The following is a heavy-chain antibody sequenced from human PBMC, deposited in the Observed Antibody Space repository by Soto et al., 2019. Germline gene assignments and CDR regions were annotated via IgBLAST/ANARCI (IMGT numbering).Heavy chain of an antibody. CDR1: GGSISSYY. Sequence: SETLSLTCTVSGGSISSYYWSWIRQPPGKGLEWIGYIYYSGSTNYNPSLKSRVTISVDTSKNQFSLKLSSVTAADTAVYYCARESSLGYCSGGSCHNYHLFEYWGQGTLVTVSS. CDR2: IYYSGST. D-gene: IGHD2-15*01. CDR3: ARESSLGYCSGGSCHNYHLFEY. J-gene: IGHJ4*02. V-gene: IGHV4-59*01.